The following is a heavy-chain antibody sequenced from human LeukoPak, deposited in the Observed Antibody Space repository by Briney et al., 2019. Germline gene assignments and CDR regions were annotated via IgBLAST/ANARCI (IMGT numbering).Heavy chain of an antibody. J-gene: IGHJ4*02. CDR3: ARDLLNYYDSSGYDY. V-gene: IGHV3-74*01. D-gene: IGHD3-22*01. Sequence: PGGSLRLSCAASGFTFSNYWMHWVRQAPGKGLVWVSRISSDGSSTSYADSVKGRFTISRDNAKNSLYLQMNSLRAEDTAVYYCARDLLNYYDSSGYDYWGQGTLVTVSS. CDR2: ISSDGSST. CDR1: GFTFSNYW.